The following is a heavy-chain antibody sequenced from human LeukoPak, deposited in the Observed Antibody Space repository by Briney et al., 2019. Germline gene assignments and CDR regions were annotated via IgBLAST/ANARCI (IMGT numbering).Heavy chain of an antibody. D-gene: IGHD3-10*01. J-gene: IGHJ4*02. CDR3: ATYYYGSGIGDY. CDR2: INPNSGGT. Sequence: GASVKVPSKASGYTFTGYYMHWVRQAPGQGLEWMGWINPNSGGTNYAQKFQGRVTMTRDTSISTAYMELSRLRSDDTAVYYCATYYYGSGIGDYWGQGTLVTVSS. CDR1: GYTFTGYY. V-gene: IGHV1-2*02.